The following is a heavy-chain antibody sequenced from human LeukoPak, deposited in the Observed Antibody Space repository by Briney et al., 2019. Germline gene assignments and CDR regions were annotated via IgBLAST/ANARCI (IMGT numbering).Heavy chain of an antibody. J-gene: IGHJ4*02. CDR2: ISNGGST. CDR1: GGSIGGNSY. D-gene: IGHD1-26*01. CDR3: ARGGASSIPLDY. V-gene: IGHV4-61*01. Sequence: PSETPSLTCTVSGGSIGGNSYWSWIRQPPGKGPEWIGHISNGGSTYYSPSLSSRVTISLDTSKNQFSLKLRSVTAADTAVYYCARGGASSIPLDYWGRGTLVTVSS.